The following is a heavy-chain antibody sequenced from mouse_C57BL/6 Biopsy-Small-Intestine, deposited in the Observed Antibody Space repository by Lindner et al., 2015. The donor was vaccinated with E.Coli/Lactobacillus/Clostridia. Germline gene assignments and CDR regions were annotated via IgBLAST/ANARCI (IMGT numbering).Heavy chain of an antibody. J-gene: IGHJ1*03. CDR3: IEGTTVVGRYWYFDV. CDR1: GFNFKDYY. Sequence: VQLQESGAELVRPGASVKLSCTASGFNFKDYYMHWVKQRPEQGLEWIGRIDPEDGDTEYAPKLQGKATMTADTSSNTAYLQLSSLTSEDTAVYYCIEGTTVVGRYWYFDVWGTGTTVTVSS. CDR2: IDPEDGDT. D-gene: IGHD1-1*01. V-gene: IGHV14-1*01.